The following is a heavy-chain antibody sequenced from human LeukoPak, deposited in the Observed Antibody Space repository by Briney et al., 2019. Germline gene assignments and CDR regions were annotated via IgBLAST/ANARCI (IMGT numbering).Heavy chain of an antibody. CDR3: AKAFRSGPPYGMDV. CDR1: GFTFSSYS. V-gene: IGHV3-48*01. J-gene: IGHJ6*02. Sequence: PGGSLRLSCAASGFTFSSYSMNWVRQAPGKGLEWVSYISSSSSTIYYADSVKGRFTISRDNSKNTLYLQMNSLRAEDTAVYYCAKAFRSGPPYGMDVWGQGTTVTVSS. CDR2: ISSSSSTI. D-gene: IGHD3-3*01.